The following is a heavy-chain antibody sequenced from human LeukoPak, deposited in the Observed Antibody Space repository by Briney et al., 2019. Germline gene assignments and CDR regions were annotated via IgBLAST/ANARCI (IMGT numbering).Heavy chain of an antibody. CDR2: ISSTASTK. D-gene: IGHD7-27*01. J-gene: IGHJ4*02. CDR3: VQDWAWGAFGS. CDR1: EFTFSDYY. V-gene: IGHV3-11*01. Sequence: GGSLRLSCVASEFTFSDYYISWILQAPGKGLAWVSYISSTASTKYYADSVKGRFTIYRDNSKMTLYLQMDSLGVEDTALYYCVQDWAWGAFGSWGQGTLVTVSS.